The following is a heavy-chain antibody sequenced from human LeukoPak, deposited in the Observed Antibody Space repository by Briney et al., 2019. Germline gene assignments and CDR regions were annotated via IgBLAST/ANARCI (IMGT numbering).Heavy chain of an antibody. J-gene: IGHJ4*02. Sequence: GGSLRLSCAASGFAFSSYAMSWVRQAPGKGLEWVSGISGSGGSTYYADSVKGRFTISRDNSKNTLYLQMNSLRAEDTAVYYCAKVPNLVVAVAATQWGQGTLVTVSS. V-gene: IGHV3-23*01. CDR2: ISGSGGST. D-gene: IGHD2-15*01. CDR1: GFAFSSYA. CDR3: AKVPNLVVAVAATQ.